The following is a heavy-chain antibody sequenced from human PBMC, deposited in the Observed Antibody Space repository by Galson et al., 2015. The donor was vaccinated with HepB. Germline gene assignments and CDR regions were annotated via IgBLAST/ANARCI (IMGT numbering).Heavy chain of an antibody. CDR2: ISGSGNTT. D-gene: IGHD2/OR15-2a*01. Sequence: SLRLSCAASGFTFSDYAVSWVRQAPGKGPEWLSAISGSGNTTYYVEFAKGRFIISRDNSKNTLFLQMNSLRVEDTAKYFCARDRDRLLKDNFYGLFGPWGQGPVVAVSS. CDR3: ARDRDRLLKDNFYGLFGP. J-gene: IGHJ5*02. V-gene: IGHV3-23*01. CDR1: GFTFSDYA.